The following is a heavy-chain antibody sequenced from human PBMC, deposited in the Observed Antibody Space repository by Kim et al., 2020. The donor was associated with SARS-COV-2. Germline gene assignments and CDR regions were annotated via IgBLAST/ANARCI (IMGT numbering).Heavy chain of an antibody. V-gene: IGHV3-23*01. J-gene: IGHJ4*02. CDR3: ARGIDSSAWYGPFDF. CDR2: VLGSGDYT. CDR1: GFTFSTYA. Sequence: GGSLRLSCVVSGFTFSTYAMSWVRQAPGKGLEWVTGVLGSGDYTYYAGSVKGRFTISKDNSKNTLYLEMNSLRVEDTAVYYCARGIDSSAWYGPFDFWGQGTLVTVSS. D-gene: IGHD6-19*01.